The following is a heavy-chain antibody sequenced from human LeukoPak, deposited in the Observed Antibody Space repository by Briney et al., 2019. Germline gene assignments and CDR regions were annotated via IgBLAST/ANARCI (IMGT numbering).Heavy chain of an antibody. D-gene: IGHD5-18*01. Sequence: ASVKVSCKASGYTFTSYAMHWVRQAPGQRLEWMGWINAGNGNTKYSQKFQGRVTITGDTSASTAYMELSSLRSEDTAVYYCASRVGIQLWDSGLPDAFDIWGQGTMVTVSS. V-gene: IGHV1-3*01. CDR2: INAGNGNT. CDR1: GYTFTSYA. CDR3: ASRVGIQLWDSGLPDAFDI. J-gene: IGHJ3*02.